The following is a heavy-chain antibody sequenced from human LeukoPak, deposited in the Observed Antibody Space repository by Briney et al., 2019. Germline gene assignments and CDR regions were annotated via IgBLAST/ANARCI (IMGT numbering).Heavy chain of an antibody. J-gene: IGHJ4*02. CDR1: GFTYSNYR. D-gene: IGHD5-12*01. CDR3: ATGVATIHY. V-gene: IGHV3-48*02. Sequence: GGSLRLSCAASGFTYSNYRMNWVRQAPGKGLEWVSYISSSSSAIYYADSVKGRFTISRDNAKNSLYLQMNSLRDEDTAVYYCATGVATIHYWGQGTLVTVSS. CDR2: ISSSSSAI.